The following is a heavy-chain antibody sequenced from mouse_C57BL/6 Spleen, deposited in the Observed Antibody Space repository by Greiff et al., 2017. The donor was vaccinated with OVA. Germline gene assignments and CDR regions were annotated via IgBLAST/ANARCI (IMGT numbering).Heavy chain of an antibody. Sequence: VQLKESGGGLVKPGGSLKLSCAASGFTFSDYGMHWVRQAPEKGLEWVAYISSGRSTIYYADTVKGRFTISRDNAKNTLFLQMTSLRSEDTAMYYCARGGAMDYWGQGTSVTVSS. CDR1: GFTFSDYG. CDR2: ISSGRSTI. J-gene: IGHJ4*01. V-gene: IGHV5-17*01. CDR3: ARGGAMDY.